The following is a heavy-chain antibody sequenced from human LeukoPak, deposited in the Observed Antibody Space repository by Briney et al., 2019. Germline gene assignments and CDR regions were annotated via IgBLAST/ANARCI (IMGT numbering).Heavy chain of an antibody. J-gene: IGHJ2*01. CDR1: GFTFSSYG. D-gene: IGHD4-23*01. CDR3: ARDFRRRDYGGTFDL. CDR2: IWYDGSNK. V-gene: IGHV3-33*01. Sequence: GGSLRLSCAASGFTFSSYGMHWVRQAPGKGLEWVAVIWYDGSNKYYADSVKGRFTISRDNSKNTLYLQMNSLRAEDTAVYYCARDFRRRDYGGTFDLWGRGTLVTVSS.